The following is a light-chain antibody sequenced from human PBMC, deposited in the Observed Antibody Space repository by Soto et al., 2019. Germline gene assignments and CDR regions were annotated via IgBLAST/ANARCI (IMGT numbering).Light chain of an antibody. V-gene: IGKV1-5*01. J-gene: IGKJ1*01. Sequence: DIQMTQSPSTLSASVGDIVSITCRASQSINRRLAWYEQKPGKAPNLLXYDASTLESGVPARFSGGDSGTEFTLTISSLQPDDFTTFYCQQYNSYPWTFGQGTKVDIK. CDR3: QQYNSYPWT. CDR2: DAS. CDR1: QSINRR.